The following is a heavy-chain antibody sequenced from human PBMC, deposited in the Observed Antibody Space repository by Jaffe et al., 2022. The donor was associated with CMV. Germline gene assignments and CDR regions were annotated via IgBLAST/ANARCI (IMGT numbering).Heavy chain of an antibody. J-gene: IGHJ6*02. Sequence: EVQLVESGGGLVQPGGSLRLSCAASGFIFRDSWMHWVRQAPGKGLVWVSSIASDGSRTLYADSVKGRLTISRENAKNTLYLQLNSLSAEDTAVYYCANTGPDPSNQYQYYGMEVWGQGTPVTVPS. CDR3: ANTGPDPSNQYQYYGMEV. CDR1: GFIFRDSW. V-gene: IGHV3-74*02. D-gene: IGHD2-2*01. CDR2: IASDGSRT.